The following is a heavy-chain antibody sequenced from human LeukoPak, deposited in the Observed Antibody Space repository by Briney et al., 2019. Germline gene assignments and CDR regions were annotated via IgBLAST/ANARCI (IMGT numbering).Heavy chain of an antibody. J-gene: IGHJ4*02. CDR2: IYYGGST. D-gene: IGHD6-19*01. Sequence: SETLSLTCTVSGGSISSYYLNWIRQPPGKGLEWIGYIYYGGSTNYNPSLKSRVTISVDTSNNQFSLKLSSVTAADTAVYYCARGRLARSPYFDYWGQGTLVTVSS. CDR3: ARGRLARSPYFDY. V-gene: IGHV4-59*12. CDR1: GGSISSYY.